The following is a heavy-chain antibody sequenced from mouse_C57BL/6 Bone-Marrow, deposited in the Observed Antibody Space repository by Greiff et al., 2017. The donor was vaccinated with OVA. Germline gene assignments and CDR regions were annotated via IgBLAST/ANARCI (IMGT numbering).Heavy chain of an antibody. CDR1: GFTFSSYA. V-gene: IGHV5-4*01. J-gene: IGHJ2*01. Sequence: EVQVLESGGGLVKPGGSLKLSCAASGFTFSSYAMSWVRQTPEKRLEWVATISDGGSYTYYPDNVKGRFTISRDNAKNNLYLQMSHLKSEDTAMYYCARDNFWGQGTTLTVSS. CDR2: ISDGGSYT. CDR3: ARDNF.